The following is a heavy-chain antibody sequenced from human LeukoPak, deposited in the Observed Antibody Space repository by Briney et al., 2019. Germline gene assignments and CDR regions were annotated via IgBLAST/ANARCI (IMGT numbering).Heavy chain of an antibody. CDR1: GGSINSYY. D-gene: IGHD3-22*01. Sequence: PSETLSLTCTVSGGSINSYYWSWIRQPPGKGLEWIGYIYYSGSTNYNPSLKSRVTISVDTSKNQFSLKLSSVTAADTAVYYCARVTGYMIEDYFDYWGQGTLVTVSS. V-gene: IGHV4-59*01. J-gene: IGHJ4*02. CDR3: ARVTGYMIEDYFDY. CDR2: IYYSGST.